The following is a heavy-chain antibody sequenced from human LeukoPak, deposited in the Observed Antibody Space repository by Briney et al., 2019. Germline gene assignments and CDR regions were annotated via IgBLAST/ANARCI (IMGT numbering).Heavy chain of an antibody. Sequence: GGSLRLSCAASGFTFDDYAMHWVRQAPGKGLEWVSLIRGDGGSTYYADSVKGRFTISRDNSKNSLYLQMNSLRTEDTALYYCAKEVAAAGNMNYYYYGMDVWGQGTTVTVSS. CDR1: GFTFDDYA. J-gene: IGHJ6*02. CDR2: IRGDGGST. D-gene: IGHD6-13*01. V-gene: IGHV3-43*02. CDR3: AKEVAAAGNMNYYYYGMDV.